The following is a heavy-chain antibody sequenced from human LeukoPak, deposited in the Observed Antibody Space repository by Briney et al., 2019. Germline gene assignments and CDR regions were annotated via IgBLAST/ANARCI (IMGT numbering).Heavy chain of an antibody. V-gene: IGHV3-66*01. CDR2: IFSAGGK. J-gene: IGHJ3*02. CDR3: TRGPRTPTKDAFDI. D-gene: IGHD1-14*01. Sequence: GGSLRLSCAASGLTVSTNYMSWVRQAPGKGLEWVSVIFSAGGKHYADSVKGRYIISRDNSKNTLSLQMNSLRPEGTAVYYCTRGPRTPTKDAFDIWGQGTRVIVSS. CDR1: GLTVSTNY.